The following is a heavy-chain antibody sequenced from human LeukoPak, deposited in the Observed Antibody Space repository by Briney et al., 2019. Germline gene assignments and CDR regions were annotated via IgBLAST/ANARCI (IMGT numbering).Heavy chain of an antibody. D-gene: IGHD2-8*01. V-gene: IGHV3-30*03. CDR1: GFTFSSYG. CDR2: ISYDGSNK. Sequence: PGGSLRLSCAASGFTFSSYGMHWVRQAPGKGLEWVAVISYDGSNKYYADSVKGRFTISRDNSKNTLYLQMNSLRAEDTAVYYCARDHLGSYCTNGVCYLEHQLYYYMDVWGKGTTVTVSS. CDR3: ARDHLGSYCTNGVCYLEHQLYYYMDV. J-gene: IGHJ6*03.